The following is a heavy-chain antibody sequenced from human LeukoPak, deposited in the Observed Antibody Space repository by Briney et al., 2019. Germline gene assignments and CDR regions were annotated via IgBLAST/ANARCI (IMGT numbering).Heavy chain of an antibody. J-gene: IGHJ4*02. D-gene: IGHD6-13*01. CDR2: ISYDGSNK. CDR1: GFTFSSYG. Sequence: GGSLRLSCAASGFTFSSYGMHWVRQAPGKGLEWVAVISYDGSNKYYADSVKGRFTISRDNSKNTLYLQMNSLRAEDTAVYYCAREGVSSWSFDYWGQGTLVTVSS. CDR3: AREGVSSWSFDY. V-gene: IGHV3-30*19.